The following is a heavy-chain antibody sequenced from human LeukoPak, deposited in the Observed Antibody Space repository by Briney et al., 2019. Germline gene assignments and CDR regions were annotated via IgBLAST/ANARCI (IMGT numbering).Heavy chain of an antibody. CDR2: INPNSGGT. CDR1: GYTFTGYY. CDR3: ARRRTEIWDSSGYYQFDY. Sequence: ASVKVSCKASGYTFTGYYINWVRQAPGQGLEWMGWINPNSGGTNYAQKFQGRVTMTRDTSISTAYMELSRLRSDDTAVYYCARRRTEIWDSSGYYQFDYWGQGTLVTVSS. D-gene: IGHD3-22*01. J-gene: IGHJ4*02. V-gene: IGHV1-2*02.